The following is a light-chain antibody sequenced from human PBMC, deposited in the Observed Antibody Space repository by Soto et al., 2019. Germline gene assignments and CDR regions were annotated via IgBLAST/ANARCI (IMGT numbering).Light chain of an antibody. CDR3: QQYGSSPWT. J-gene: IGKJ1*01. CDR2: GAS. Sequence: EIVLTQSPGTLSLSPGERATLSCRASQSVSSSYLAWYQQKPGQAPRLLIYGASSRATGIPDRFSGSGSGTDLTLTISRLGPEDFAVYYCQQYGSSPWTFGQGTKVDIK. CDR1: QSVSSSY. V-gene: IGKV3-20*01.